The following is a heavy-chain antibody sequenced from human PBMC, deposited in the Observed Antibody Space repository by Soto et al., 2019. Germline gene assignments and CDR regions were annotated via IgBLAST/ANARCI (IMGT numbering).Heavy chain of an antibody. CDR3: AKAPRGGAATLMRDY. CDR2: ISGSGGST. J-gene: IGHJ4*02. V-gene: IGHV3-23*01. D-gene: IGHD6-13*01. CDR1: GFTFSIYA. Sequence: EVQLLESGGGLVQPGGSLRLSCAAAGFTFSIYAMSWVRQAPGKGLEWVSAISGSGGSTYYADSVKGRFTISRDNSKNTLYLQMNSLRADDTAVYYCAKAPRGGAATLMRDYWGQGTLVTVSP.